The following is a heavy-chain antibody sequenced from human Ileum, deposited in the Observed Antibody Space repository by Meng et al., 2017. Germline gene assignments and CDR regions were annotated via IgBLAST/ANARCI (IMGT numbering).Heavy chain of an antibody. Sequence: QGQVVESGGGVVQPGRSLRLSCAASGFTFSTYPMHWVRQAPVKGLEWVAAISSDGRDKYYADSAKGRFTISRDNSGNTLYLQMNSLRTEDTAVYYCAKPRRLGYKNELFGYWGQGALVTVSS. D-gene: IGHD5-24*01. CDR3: AKPRRLGYKNELFGY. CDR2: ISSDGRDK. J-gene: IGHJ4*02. V-gene: IGHV3-30*01. CDR1: GFTFSTYP.